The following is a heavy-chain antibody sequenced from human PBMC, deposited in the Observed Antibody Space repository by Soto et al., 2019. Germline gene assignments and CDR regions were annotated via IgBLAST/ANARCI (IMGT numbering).Heavy chain of an antibody. CDR2: IIPIFGTP. D-gene: IGHD3-10*01. V-gene: IGHV1-69*01. CDR3: AGDRDDYGAGNYYNRIAF. CDR1: GGIFSTYA. Sequence: QVQLVQSGAEVKKPGSSVKVSCKASGGIFSTYAISWLRQAPGQGLEWMGGIIPIFGTPNYAQRIQGRVTITADESRSTTYMELSRLRSEDTAVLYCAGDRDDYGAGNYYNRIAFWGQGTLVTVSS. J-gene: IGHJ4*02.